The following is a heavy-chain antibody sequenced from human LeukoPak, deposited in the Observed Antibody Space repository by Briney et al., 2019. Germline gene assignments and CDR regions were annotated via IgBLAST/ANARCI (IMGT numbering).Heavy chain of an antibody. Sequence: SETLSLTCTVSGGSINSYYWSWIRQPPGKGLEWIGYIYYSGSTNYNPSLKSRVTISVDTSKNQFSLKLSSVTAADTAVYYCARDADSSSWYRIYWGQGTLVTVSS. CDR3: ARDADSSSWYRIY. CDR1: GGSINSYY. D-gene: IGHD6-13*01. V-gene: IGHV4-59*12. CDR2: IYYSGST. J-gene: IGHJ4*02.